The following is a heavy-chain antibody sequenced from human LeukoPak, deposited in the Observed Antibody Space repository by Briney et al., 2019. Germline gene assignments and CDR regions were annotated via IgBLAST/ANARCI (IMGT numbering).Heavy chain of an antibody. CDR1: GGSISSYY. D-gene: IGHD6-19*01. Sequence: SETLSLTCTVSGGSISSYYWSWIRQPPGKGLEWIGYIYYSGSTNYNPSLKSRVTISVDTSKNQFSLKLSSVTAADTAVYYCARTSNGWKNNWFDPWGQGTLVTVSS. V-gene: IGHV4-59*01. CDR3: ARTSNGWKNNWFDP. CDR2: IYYSGST. J-gene: IGHJ5*02.